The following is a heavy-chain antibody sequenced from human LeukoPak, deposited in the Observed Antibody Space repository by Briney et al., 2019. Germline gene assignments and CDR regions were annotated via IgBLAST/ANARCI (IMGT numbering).Heavy chain of an antibody. V-gene: IGHV4-59*01. D-gene: IGHD5-12*01. CDR1: GGSISSYY. CDR3: ARMMDIVATIGFDP. J-gene: IGHJ5*02. CDR2: IYYSEST. Sequence: SETLSLTCSVSGGSISSYYWSWIRQPPGKGLEWVGYIYYSESTNSNPSLKSRVTTSVDTSKNQFSLRLSSVTAADTAVYYCARMMDIVATIGFDPWGQGTLVTVSS.